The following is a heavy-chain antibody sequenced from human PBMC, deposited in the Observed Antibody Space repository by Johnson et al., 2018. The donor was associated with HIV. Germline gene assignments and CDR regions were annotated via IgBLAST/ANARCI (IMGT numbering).Heavy chain of an antibody. J-gene: IGHJ3*02. Sequence: VQLVESGGGVVRPGGSLRLSCAASGFTFSSYAMHWVRQAPGKGLEYVSAISSNGGSTYYANSVKGRFTIFRDNSKNTLYLQMTSLRAEDTAVYYCARDCLVDCGGDCYPLYDAFDIWGQGTMVTVSS. CDR2: ISSNGGST. CDR3: ARDCLVDCGGDCYPLYDAFDI. D-gene: IGHD2-21*02. CDR1: GFTFSSYA. V-gene: IGHV3-64*01.